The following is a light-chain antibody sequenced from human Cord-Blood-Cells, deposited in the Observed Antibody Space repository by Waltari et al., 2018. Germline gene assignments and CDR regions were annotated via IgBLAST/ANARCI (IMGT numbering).Light chain of an antibody. Sequence: QSALTQPASVSGSPGQSITIPCTGTSSDVGRYNLFSWYQQHPGKAPKLMIYEVSKRPSGVSNRFSGSKSGNTASLTISGLQAEDEADYYCCSYAGSSTWVFGGGTKLTVL. J-gene: IGLJ3*02. CDR2: EVS. V-gene: IGLV2-23*02. CDR1: SSDVGRYNL. CDR3: CSYAGSSTWV.